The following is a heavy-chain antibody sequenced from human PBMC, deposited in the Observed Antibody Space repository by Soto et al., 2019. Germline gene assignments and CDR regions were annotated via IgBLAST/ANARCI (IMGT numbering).Heavy chain of an antibody. J-gene: IGHJ3*02. V-gene: IGHV1-18*01. D-gene: IGHD3-10*01. CDR1: GYTFTSYG. CDR2: ISAYNGNT. CDR3: ARDPFGDRDAFDI. Sequence: QVQLVQSGAEVKKPGASVKVSCKGSGYTFTSYGISWVRQSPGQGLEWMGWISAYNGNTNYAQKLQGRVTMTTHTSTSTAYMELRNLRSDDTAVYSCARDPFGDRDAFDIWGQRTMVTVS.